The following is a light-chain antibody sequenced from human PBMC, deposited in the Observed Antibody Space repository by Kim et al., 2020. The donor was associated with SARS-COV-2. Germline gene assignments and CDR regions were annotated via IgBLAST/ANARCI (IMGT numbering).Light chain of an antibody. Sequence: AAVGDSVTSTCRASQGVYGALAWYQQKPGRAPNLLIYAAATLQSGVPSRFGGSGSETDFALTINSLQPEDSATYYCQQANTFPLTYGGGTKVDIK. CDR3: QQANTFPLT. CDR2: AAA. CDR1: QGVYGA. V-gene: IGKV1-12*01. J-gene: IGKJ4*01.